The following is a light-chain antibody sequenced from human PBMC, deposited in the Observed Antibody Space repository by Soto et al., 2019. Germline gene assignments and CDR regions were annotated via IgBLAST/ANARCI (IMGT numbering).Light chain of an antibody. J-gene: IGKJ5*01. CDR2: GAS. V-gene: IGKV3-20*01. CDR1: QSVSSSY. CDR3: QQYGSSPT. Sequence: EIVLTQSPGTLSLSPGERATLSCRASQSVSSSYLAWYQRKPGQAPRLLIYGASSRVTGIPDRFSGSGSGTDFTLTISRLEPEDFAVYYCQQYGSSPTFGQGTRLEIK.